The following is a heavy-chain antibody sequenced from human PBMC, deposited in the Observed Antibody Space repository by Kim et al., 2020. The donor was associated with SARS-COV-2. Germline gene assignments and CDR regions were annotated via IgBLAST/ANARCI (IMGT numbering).Heavy chain of an antibody. CDR2: ISSSGSTI. V-gene: IGHV3-48*03. D-gene: IGHD3-16*02. CDR3: ARDQSYDYVWGSYRYSAYYYGMDV. J-gene: IGHJ6*02. CDR1: GFTFSSYE. Sequence: GGSLRLSCAASGFTFSSYEMNWVRQAPGKGLEWVSYISSSGSTIYYADSVKGRFTISRDNAKNSLYLQMNSLRAEDTAVYYCARDQSYDYVWGSYRYSAYYYGMDVWGQGTTVTVSS.